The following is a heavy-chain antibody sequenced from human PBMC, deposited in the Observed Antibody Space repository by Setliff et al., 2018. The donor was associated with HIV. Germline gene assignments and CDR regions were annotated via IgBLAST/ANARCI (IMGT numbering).Heavy chain of an antibody. CDR1: GFTFSSYA. CDR2: ISGSGGTK. V-gene: IGHV3-23*01. Sequence: GESLKISCPASGFTFSSYAMNWVRQAPGKGLEWVPTISGSGGTKYYADSVKGRFTISRDNSKNTLYLQMDRLRAEDTAVYYCRNNLYRSPWSPLDYWGQGTLVTVSS. CDR3: RNNLYRSPWSPLDY. J-gene: IGHJ4*02. D-gene: IGHD6-19*01.